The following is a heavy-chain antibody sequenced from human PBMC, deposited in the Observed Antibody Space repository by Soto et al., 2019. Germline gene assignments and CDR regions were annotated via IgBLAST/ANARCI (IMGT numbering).Heavy chain of an antibody. CDR1: GFTFSSYG. V-gene: IGHV3-30*18. CDR2: ISYDGSNK. J-gene: IGHJ6*02. D-gene: IGHD3-3*01. Sequence: PGGSLRLSCAASGFTFSSYGMHWVRQAPGKGLEWVAVISYDGSNKYYADSVKGRFTISRDNSKNTLYLQMNSLRAEDTAVYYCAKGRTVLRFLEWPDYYYGMDVWGQGTTVTVSS. CDR3: AKGRTVLRFLEWPDYYYGMDV.